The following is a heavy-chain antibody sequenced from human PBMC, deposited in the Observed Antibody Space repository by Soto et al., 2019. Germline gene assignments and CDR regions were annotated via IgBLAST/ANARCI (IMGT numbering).Heavy chain of an antibody. CDR1: GYTFTCYY. J-gene: IGHJ4*02. Sequence: XSVKVSCKASGYTFTCYYMHWVRQAPGQGLEWMGWINPNSGGTNYAQKFQGRVTMTRDTSISTAYMELSRLRSDDTAVYYCAREARSIAARPIDYWGQGTLVTVSS. V-gene: IGHV1-2*02. CDR3: AREARSIAARPIDY. CDR2: INPNSGGT. D-gene: IGHD6-6*01.